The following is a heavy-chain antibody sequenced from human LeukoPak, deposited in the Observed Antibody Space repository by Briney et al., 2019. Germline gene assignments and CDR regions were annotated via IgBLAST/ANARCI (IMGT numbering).Heavy chain of an antibody. D-gene: IGHD4-11*01. J-gene: IGHJ6*03. V-gene: IGHV4-31*03. CDR1: GGSISSGGYY. CDR2: IYYSGST. Sequence: SETLSLTCTVSGGSISSGGYYWSWIRQPPGKGLEWIGYIYYSGSTYYNPSLKSRVTISVDTSKNQFSLKLSSVTAADTAVYYCARDRSYYRTTVTYYYYYYMDVWGKGTTVTISS. CDR3: ARDRSYYRTTVTYYYYYYMDV.